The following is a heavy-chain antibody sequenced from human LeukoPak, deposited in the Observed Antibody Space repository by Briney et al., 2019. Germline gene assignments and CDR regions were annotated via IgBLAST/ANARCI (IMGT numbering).Heavy chain of an antibody. V-gene: IGHV1-18*01. CDR2: ISAYNGNA. Sequence: ASVKVSCKASGYTFTSYGISWVRQAPGQGLEWMGWISAYNGNANYAQKLQGRVTMTTDTSTSTAYTELRSLRSDDTAVYYCARLIAAAGQPQTYYYYGMDVWGQGTTVTVSS. CDR1: GYTFTSYG. D-gene: IGHD6-13*01. CDR3: ARLIAAAGQPQTYYYYGMDV. J-gene: IGHJ6*02.